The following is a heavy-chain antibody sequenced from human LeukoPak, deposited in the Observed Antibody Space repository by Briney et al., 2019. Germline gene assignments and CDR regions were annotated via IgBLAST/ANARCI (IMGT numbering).Heavy chain of an antibody. Sequence: ASVKVSCKASGYTFTSYGISWVRQAPGQGLEWMGWISAYNGNTNYAQKLQGRVTMTTDTSTSTAYMELRSLRSDDTAVYCCARDYYDSSGYYYFDYWGQGTLVTVSS. V-gene: IGHV1-18*01. CDR2: ISAYNGNT. CDR3: ARDYYDSSGYYYFDY. CDR1: GYTFTSYG. D-gene: IGHD3-22*01. J-gene: IGHJ4*02.